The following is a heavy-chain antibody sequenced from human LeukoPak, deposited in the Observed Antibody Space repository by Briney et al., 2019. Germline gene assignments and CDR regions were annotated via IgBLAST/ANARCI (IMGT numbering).Heavy chain of an antibody. Sequence: SETLSLTCTVSGGSISSSRYYWGWIRQPPGKGLEWIGSMYYSGSTYYNPSLKSRLTISVDTSKNQFSLKLSSVTAADTAVYYCASQTDCYFDYWGQGTLVTVSS. CDR1: GGSISSSRYY. D-gene: IGHD2-21*02. J-gene: IGHJ4*02. CDR3: ASQTDCYFDY. CDR2: MYYSGST. V-gene: IGHV4-39*01.